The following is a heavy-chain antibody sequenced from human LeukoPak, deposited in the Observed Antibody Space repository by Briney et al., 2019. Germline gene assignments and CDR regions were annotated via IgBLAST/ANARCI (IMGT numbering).Heavy chain of an antibody. CDR2: ISIDGSNK. J-gene: IGHJ4*02. D-gene: IGHD4-17*01. CDR1: GFSFSAYG. CDR3: ARGLLDYGDYYFDF. Sequence: GGSLRLSCAASGFSFSAYGMHWVRQASGKGLEWVSVISIDGSNKDYVDSVKGRFTISRDDSKNTLYLQMNSLRAEDTAIYYCARGLLDYGDYYFDFWGQGTLITVS. V-gene: IGHV3-33*05.